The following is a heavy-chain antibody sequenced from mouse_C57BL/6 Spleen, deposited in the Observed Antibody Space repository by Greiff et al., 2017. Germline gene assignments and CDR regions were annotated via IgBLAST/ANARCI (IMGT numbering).Heavy chain of an antibody. CDR1: GFTFSDYG. V-gene: IGHV5-17*01. CDR3: ATIDYGNWDYAMDY. J-gene: IGHJ4*01. D-gene: IGHD2-1*01. Sequence: EVKVVESGGGLVKPGGSLKLSCAASGFTFSDYGMHWVRQAPEKGLEWVAYISSGSSTIYYADTVKGRFTISRDHAKNTLFLQMTSLRSEDTAMYYCATIDYGNWDYAMDYWGQGTSVTVSS. CDR2: ISSGSSTI.